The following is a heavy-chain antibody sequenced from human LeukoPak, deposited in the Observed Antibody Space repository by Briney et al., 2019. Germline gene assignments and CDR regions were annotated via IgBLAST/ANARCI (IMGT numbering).Heavy chain of an antibody. CDR1: GFTFGRYW. D-gene: IGHD2/OR15-2a*01. V-gene: IGHV3-74*01. Sequence: PGGSLRLSCAVSGFTFGRYWMHWVRQAQGKGPVWVSRINSDGSSTRYADSVKGRFSISRDNAKNTLYLQMNSLRVEDTAVYYCASTNRLDYWGQGTLVTVSS. CDR3: ASTNRLDY. CDR2: INSDGSST. J-gene: IGHJ4*02.